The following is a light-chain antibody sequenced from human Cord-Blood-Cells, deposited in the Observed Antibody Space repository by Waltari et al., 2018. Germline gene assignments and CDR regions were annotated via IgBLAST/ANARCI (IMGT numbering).Light chain of an antibody. CDR3: SSYTSSSTWV. CDR2: DVS. J-gene: IGLJ3*02. Sequence: QSALTQPASVSGSPGPSITISCTGTSSDVGDYNYVSWYQQHPGKAPKLMIYDVSNRPSGVSNRFSGSKSGNTASLTISGLQAEDEADYYCSSYTSSSTWVFGGGTKLTVL. CDR1: SSDVGDYNY. V-gene: IGLV2-14*03.